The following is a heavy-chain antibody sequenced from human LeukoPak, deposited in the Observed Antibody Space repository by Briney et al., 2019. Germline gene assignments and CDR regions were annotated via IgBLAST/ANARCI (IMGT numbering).Heavy chain of an antibody. D-gene: IGHD5-18*01. V-gene: IGHV3-23*01. CDR1: GFTFSSYA. J-gene: IGHJ4*02. Sequence: GGSLRLFCAASGFTFSSYAMSWGRQAPGKGLEWVSAISGSGGSTYYADSLKGRFTISRDNSKNTLYLQMTSLRAEDTAVYYCAKGRLPLRQGYLISLDYWGQXTXVTVSS. CDR2: ISGSGGST. CDR3: AKGRLPLRQGYLISLDY.